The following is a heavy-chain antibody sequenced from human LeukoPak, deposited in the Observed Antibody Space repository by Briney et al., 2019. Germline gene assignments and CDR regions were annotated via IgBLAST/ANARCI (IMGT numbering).Heavy chain of an antibody. Sequence: GGSLRLSCAASGLTFSSYAMSWVRQAPGKGLERVSYVSSSSSTIYYADSVKGRFTISRDNAKNSLYLQMNSLRAEDTAVYYCARVTSTTLYYYYYMDVWGKGTTVTVSS. CDR2: VSSSSSTI. D-gene: IGHD3-10*01. V-gene: IGHV3-48*01. CDR1: GLTFSSYA. CDR3: ARVTSTTLYYYYYMDV. J-gene: IGHJ6*03.